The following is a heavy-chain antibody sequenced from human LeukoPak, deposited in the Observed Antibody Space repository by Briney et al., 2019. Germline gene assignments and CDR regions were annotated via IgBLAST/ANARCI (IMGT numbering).Heavy chain of an antibody. CDR3: ARGRYSGYDLHDY. V-gene: IGHV3-30*04. CDR2: ISYDGSNK. Sequence: GGSLRLSCAASGFTFSSYAMHWVRQAPGKGLEGVAVISYDGSNKYYADSVKGRFTISRDNSKNTLYLQMNSLRAEDTALYYCARGRYSGYDLHDYWGQGTRVTVSS. CDR1: GFTFSSYA. D-gene: IGHD5-12*01. J-gene: IGHJ4*02.